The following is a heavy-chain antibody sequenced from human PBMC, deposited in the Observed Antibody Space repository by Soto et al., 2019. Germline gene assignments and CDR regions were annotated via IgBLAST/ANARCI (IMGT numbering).Heavy chain of an antibody. J-gene: IGHJ1*01. CDR1: GFTFDDYA. V-gene: IGHV3-23*01. D-gene: IGHD3-10*01. CDR3: TKEERLWFGYLIYGYFQH. Sequence: PGGSLRLSCAASGFTFDDYALTWVRQAPGKGLEWVSTITSSGGATYQADSVKGRFTISRDNSKNTLYLQMSSLRAEDTAVYYCTKEERLWFGYLIYGYFQHWGRGTLVTVSS. CDR2: ITSSGGAT.